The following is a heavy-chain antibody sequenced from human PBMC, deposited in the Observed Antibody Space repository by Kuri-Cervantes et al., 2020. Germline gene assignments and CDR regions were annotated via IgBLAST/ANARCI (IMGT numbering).Heavy chain of an antibody. J-gene: IGHJ4*02. CDR2: ISWNSNKI. CDR1: GFTFDDYA. D-gene: IGHD2-8*01. V-gene: IGHV3-9*01. CDR3: ARARGLYEAPYYFDY. Sequence: GGSLRLSCVASGFTFDDYAMHWVRQVPGKGLEWVSGISWNSNKIGYADSVKGRFTISRDNAKNTLYLQMSSLRAEHTAVYYCARARGLYEAPYYFDYWCQGTLVTVSS.